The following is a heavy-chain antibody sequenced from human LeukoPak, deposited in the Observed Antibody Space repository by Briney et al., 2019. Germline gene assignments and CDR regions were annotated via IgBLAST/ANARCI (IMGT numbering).Heavy chain of an antibody. Sequence: APVKVSCKASGYTFTIYYMHWVRQAPGQGLEWMGWINPNSGGTTYAQRFQGRVTMTRDTSISTAYMELSGLTSDDTAVYYCARNPPYCTSTSCYNDYWGQGTLVTVSS. CDR3: ARNPPYCTSTSCYNDY. V-gene: IGHV1-2*02. CDR1: GYTFTIYY. J-gene: IGHJ4*02. CDR2: INPNSGGT. D-gene: IGHD2-2*02.